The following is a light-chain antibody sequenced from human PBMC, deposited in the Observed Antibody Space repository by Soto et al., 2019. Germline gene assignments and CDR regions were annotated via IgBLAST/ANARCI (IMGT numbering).Light chain of an antibody. J-gene: IGKJ4*01. CDR3: QQRQNWPPDAT. CDR2: DVS. V-gene: IGKV3-11*01. CDR1: QSVSRY. Sequence: EIVLTQSPATPSLSPGERATLSCRASQSVSRYLAWYQQKPGQAPRLLIYDVSNRATGIPARFSGSGSATDFTLTISSLEPEDFAVYYCQQRQNWPPDATFGGGTKVEIK.